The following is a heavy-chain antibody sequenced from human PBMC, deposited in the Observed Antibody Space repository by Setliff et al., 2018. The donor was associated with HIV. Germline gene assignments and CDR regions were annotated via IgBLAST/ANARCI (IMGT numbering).Heavy chain of an antibody. CDR1: AYTFSDHY. CDR3: ARARYGGFDH. CDR2: ISGYNGQT. V-gene: IGHV1-18*04. J-gene: IGHJ4*02. D-gene: IGHD3-16*01. Sequence: GASVKVSCKASAYTFSDHYIHWVRQAPGQGLEWMGWISGYNGQTKDAQKFQGRLIMTTDTATSTSYMEMRSLRSDDTAIYYCARARYGGFDHWGQGSLVTVSS.